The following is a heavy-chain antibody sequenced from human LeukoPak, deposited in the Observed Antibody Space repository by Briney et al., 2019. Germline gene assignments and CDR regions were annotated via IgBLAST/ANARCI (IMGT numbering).Heavy chain of an antibody. CDR2: MKSKTDGGAT. Sequence: PGGSLRLSCAASGFTFSNAWMSWVRQAPGKGLEWVGGMKSKTDGGATDYAAPVKGRFTISRDDSKNTLYLQMSSLKTEDTAVYYCTTERGSASWYEYYFDYWGQGTLVTVSS. V-gene: IGHV3-15*01. J-gene: IGHJ4*02. CDR1: GFTFSNAW. D-gene: IGHD6-13*01. CDR3: TTERGSASWYEYYFDY.